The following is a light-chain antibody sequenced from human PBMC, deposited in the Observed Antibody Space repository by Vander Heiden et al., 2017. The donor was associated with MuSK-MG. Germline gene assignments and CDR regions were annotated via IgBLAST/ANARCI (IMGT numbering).Light chain of an antibody. V-gene: IGLV2-23*02. CDR1: SSAVGSYNL. J-gene: IGLJ2*01. Sequence: QSALTQPASVSGSPGQSLTISCTGTSSAVGSYNLVSWYQQHPGKPPKLMFYEVSKRPAGVSNRFSGSKSGNTASLTISGLQAEDEADYYCCSYAGSSTVVFGGGTKLTVL. CDR3: CSYAGSSTVV. CDR2: EVS.